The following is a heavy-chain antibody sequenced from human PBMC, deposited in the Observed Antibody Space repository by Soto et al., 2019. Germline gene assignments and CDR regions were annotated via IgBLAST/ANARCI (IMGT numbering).Heavy chain of an antibody. V-gene: IGHV1-2*02. CDR3: ARVRYRNVIHA. Sequence: ASVKVSCKASGYTFSGYYIHWVRQAPGQGLEWMGWIDPGNGGTKYAQKFQDRFSMTTDTSTSTASMELRRLRSDDTAVFFCARVRYRNVIHAWGQGTLVTVSS. CDR1: GYTFSGYY. J-gene: IGHJ4*02. CDR2: IDPGNGGT. D-gene: IGHD2-2*01.